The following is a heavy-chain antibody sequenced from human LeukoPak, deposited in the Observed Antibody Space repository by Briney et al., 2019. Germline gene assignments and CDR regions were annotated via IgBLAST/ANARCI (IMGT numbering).Heavy chain of an antibody. D-gene: IGHD6-13*01. CDR3: ARLFSSNWSGYYFDY. CDR2: IYSSGNT. J-gene: IGHJ4*02. Sequence: SETLSLTCTVSGDSINYYYWSWVRQSAGKGLEWIGRIYSSGNTRYNPSVKSRVSMSIDTSQNQFSLRLTSVTAADAAVYYCARLFSSNWSGYYFDYWGQGILVTVSS. V-gene: IGHV4-4*07. CDR1: GDSINYYY.